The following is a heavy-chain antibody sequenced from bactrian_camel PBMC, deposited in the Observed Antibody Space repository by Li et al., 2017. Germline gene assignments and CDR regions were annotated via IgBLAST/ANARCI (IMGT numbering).Heavy chain of an antibody. Sequence: HVQLVESGGGTAQAGRSLRLSCAASGNTYSLNCLGWFRPTPGLGREGVAAIDSDGITNYADSVKRRFTISKDNAGNTLYLQMNSLKPEDTAMYYCAADRLACLRDNWAEPRGYNSWGQGTQVTVS. CDR1: GNTYSLNC. J-gene: IGHJ4*01. CDR2: IDSDGIT. D-gene: IGHD1*01. CDR3: AADRLACLRDNWAEPRGYNS. V-gene: IGHV3S53*01.